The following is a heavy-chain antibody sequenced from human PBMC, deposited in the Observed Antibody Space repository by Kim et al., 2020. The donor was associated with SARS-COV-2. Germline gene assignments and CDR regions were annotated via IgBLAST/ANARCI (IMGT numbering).Heavy chain of an antibody. J-gene: IGHJ3*02. CDR3: ARAPSRRKWLFFDAFDI. CDR2: IYYSGST. Sequence: SETLSLTCTVSGGSISSGGYYWSWIRQHPGKGLEWIGYIYYSGSTYYNPSLKSRVTISVDTSKNQFSLKLSSVTAADTAVYYCARAPSRRKWLFFDAFDIWGQGTMVTVSS. CDR1: GGSISSGGYY. D-gene: IGHD3-22*01. V-gene: IGHV4-31*03.